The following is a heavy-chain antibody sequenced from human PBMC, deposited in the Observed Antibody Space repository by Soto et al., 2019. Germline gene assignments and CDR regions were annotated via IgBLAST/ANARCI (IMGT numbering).Heavy chain of an antibody. D-gene: IGHD3-22*01. CDR1: GGAFSSYA. CDR3: ARDPPPHDYYDSSGFPVWFDP. V-gene: IGHV1-69*13. Sequence: SVKVSCKASGGAFSSYAISWVRQAPGQGLEWMGGIIPIFGTANYAQKFQGRVTITADESTSTAYMELSSLRSEDTAVYYCARDPPPHDYYDSSGFPVWFDPWG. CDR2: IIPIFGTA. J-gene: IGHJ5*02.